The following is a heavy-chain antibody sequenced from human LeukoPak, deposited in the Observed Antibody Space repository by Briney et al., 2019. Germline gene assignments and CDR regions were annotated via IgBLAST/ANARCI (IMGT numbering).Heavy chain of an antibody. CDR2: IFYSGGT. D-gene: IGHD3-10*01. CDR3: ARLKEGIDY. Sequence: SETLSLTCTVSGGSISSSSYYWGWIRQPPGEGLEWIGSIFYSGGTYYNPSLMSRVTISVDTSKNQFSLKLSSVTAADTAVYYCARLKEGIDYWGQGTLVTVSS. J-gene: IGHJ4*02. V-gene: IGHV4-39*01. CDR1: GGSISSSSYY.